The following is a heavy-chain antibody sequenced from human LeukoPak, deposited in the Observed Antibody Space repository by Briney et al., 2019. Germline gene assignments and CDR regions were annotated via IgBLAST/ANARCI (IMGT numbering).Heavy chain of an antibody. CDR1: GFTFSSYG. V-gene: IGHV3-30*18. J-gene: IGHJ4*02. Sequence: GGSLRLSCAASGFTFSSYGMHWVRQTPGKGLEWVAVISYDGSNKYYADSVKGRFTISRDNSKNTLYLQMNSLRAEDTAVYYCAKEWHLWFGETFDYWGQGTLVTVSS. D-gene: IGHD3-10*01. CDR2: ISYDGSNK. CDR3: AKEWHLWFGETFDY.